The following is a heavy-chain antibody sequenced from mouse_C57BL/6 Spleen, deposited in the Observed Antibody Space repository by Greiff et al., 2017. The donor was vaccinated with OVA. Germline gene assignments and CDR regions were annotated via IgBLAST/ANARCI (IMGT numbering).Heavy chain of an antibody. CDR3: ARSFAITTVVSNFDY. CDR1: GYTFTSYG. CDR2: IYPSSGNT. V-gene: IGHV1-81*01. Sequence: VQLVESGAELARPGASVKLSCKASGYTFTSYGISWVKQRTGQGLEWIGEIYPSSGNTYYNEKFKGKATLTADKSSSTAYMELRSLTSEDSAVYFCARSFAITTVVSNFDYWGQGTTLTVSS. J-gene: IGHJ2*01. D-gene: IGHD1-1*01.